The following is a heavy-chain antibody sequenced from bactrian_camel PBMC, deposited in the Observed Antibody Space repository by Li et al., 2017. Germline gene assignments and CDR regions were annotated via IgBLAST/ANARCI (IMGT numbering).Heavy chain of an antibody. D-gene: IGHD4*01. CDR2: VYTGDGKT. CDR1: GGTFDDSE. Sequence: DVQLVESGGGLVQPGGSLRLSCAASGGTFDDSERGWYRQAPGKGLEWVPTVYTGDGKTYSADSVKGRFTISRDNTKNILYLQMNSLKSEDTALYYCAKDLFTDYARWGQGTQVTVS. V-gene: IGHV3-1*01. CDR3: AKDLFTDYAR. J-gene: IGHJ4*01.